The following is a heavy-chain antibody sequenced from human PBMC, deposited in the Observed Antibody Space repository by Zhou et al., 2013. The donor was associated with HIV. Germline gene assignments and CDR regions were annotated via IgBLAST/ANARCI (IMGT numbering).Heavy chain of an antibody. CDR3: ASGSGSYTERLDY. J-gene: IGHJ4*02. CDR2: IRYDGSDK. V-gene: IGHV3-30*02. Sequence: QVQLVESGGGVVQPGGSLRLSCAASGFTFSTYGIHWVRQAPGKGLEWVTFIRYDGSDKYYADSVKGRFTISRDNSKNTLYLQMNSLRAEDTAVYYCASGSGSYTERLDYWGQGTLVTVSS. D-gene: IGHD3-10*01. CDR1: GFTFSTYG.